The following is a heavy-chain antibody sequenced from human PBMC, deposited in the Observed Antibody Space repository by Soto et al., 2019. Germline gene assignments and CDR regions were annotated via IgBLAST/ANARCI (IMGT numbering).Heavy chain of an antibody. CDR2: ISYDGSNK. J-gene: IGHJ6*02. CDR1: GFTFSSYA. CDR3: ARDQSGSYYYGMDV. V-gene: IGHV3-30-3*01. D-gene: IGHD1-26*01. Sequence: GGSLRLSCAASGFTFSSYAMHWVRQAPGKGLEWVAVISYDGSNKYYADSVKGRFTISRDNSKNTLYLQMNSLRAEDTAVYHCARDQSGSYYYGMDVWGQGTTVTVSS.